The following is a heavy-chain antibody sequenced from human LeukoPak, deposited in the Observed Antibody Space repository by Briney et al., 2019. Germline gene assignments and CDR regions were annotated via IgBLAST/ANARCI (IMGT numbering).Heavy chain of an antibody. Sequence: GGSLRLSCAVSGLTFSNNWMTWVRQAPGKGLEWLASINQDGSERNYVDSVKGRFTISRDNAKNSLYLHMNSLRPEDTAFYHCARHRCSSTTCSFDSWGQGSLVTVSS. CDR1: GLTFSNNW. V-gene: IGHV3-7*03. CDR3: ARHRCSSTTCSFDS. J-gene: IGHJ4*02. CDR2: INQDGSER. D-gene: IGHD2-2*01.